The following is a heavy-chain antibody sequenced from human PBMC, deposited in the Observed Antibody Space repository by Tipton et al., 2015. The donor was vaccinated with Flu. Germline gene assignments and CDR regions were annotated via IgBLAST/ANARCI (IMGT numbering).Heavy chain of an antibody. D-gene: IGHD3-16*02. CDR1: GFTVSSNY. CDR2: ISSSSSYI. J-gene: IGHJ4*02. Sequence: SLRLSCAASGFTVSSNYMSWVRQAPGKGLEWVSSISSSSSYIYYADSVKGRFTISRDNAKNSLYLQMNSLRAEDTAVYYCARAFLGGVIIYYFDYWGQGTLVTVSS. V-gene: IGHV3-21*01. CDR3: ARAFLGGVIIYYFDY.